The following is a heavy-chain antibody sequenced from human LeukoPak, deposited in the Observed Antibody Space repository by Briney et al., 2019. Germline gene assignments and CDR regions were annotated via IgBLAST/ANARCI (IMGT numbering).Heavy chain of an antibody. CDR3: AKVLGAVAGTNYFDY. CDR1: GFTFSSYA. D-gene: IGHD6-19*01. Sequence: GGSLRLSCAASGFTFSSYAMSWVRQAPGKGLEWVSAISGSGGSTYYADSVKGRFTISRDNSKNTLYLRMNSLRAEDTAVYYCAKVLGAVAGTNYFDYWGQGTLVTVSS. CDR2: ISGSGGST. J-gene: IGHJ4*02. V-gene: IGHV3-23*01.